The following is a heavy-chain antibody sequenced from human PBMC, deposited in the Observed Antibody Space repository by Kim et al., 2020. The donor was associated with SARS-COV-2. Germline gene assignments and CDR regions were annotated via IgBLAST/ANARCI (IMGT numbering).Heavy chain of an antibody. Sequence: SVKVSCKASGGTFSSYAISWVRQAPGQGLEWMGGIIPIFGTANYAQKFQGRVTITADESTSTAYMELSSLRSEDTAVYYCASDCEGVRGVMGYWGQGTLVTVSS. CDR2: IIPIFGTA. V-gene: IGHV1-69*13. J-gene: IGHJ4*02. D-gene: IGHD3-10*01. CDR1: GGTFSSYA. CDR3: ASDCEGVRGVMGY.